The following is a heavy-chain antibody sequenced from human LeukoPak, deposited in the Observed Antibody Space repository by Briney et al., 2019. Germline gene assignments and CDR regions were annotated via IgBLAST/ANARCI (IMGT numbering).Heavy chain of an antibody. CDR1: GGSISSYY. D-gene: IGHD4-11*01. CDR2: INHSGST. CDR3: ARGPTRDYFDY. Sequence: SETLSLTCTVSGGSISSYYWSWIRQPPGKGLEWIGEINHSGSTNYNPSLKSRVTISVDTSKNQFSLKLSSVTAADTAVYYCARGPTRDYFDYWGQGTLVTVSS. J-gene: IGHJ4*02. V-gene: IGHV4-34*01.